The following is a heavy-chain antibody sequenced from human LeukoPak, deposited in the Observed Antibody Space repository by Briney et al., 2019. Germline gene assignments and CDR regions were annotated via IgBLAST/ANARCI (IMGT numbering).Heavy chain of an antibody. Sequence: GGSLRLSCAASGFTFSSYSMNWVRQAPGKGLEWVSSISSSSSYIYYADSVKGRFTISRDNAKNSLYLQMNSLRAEDTAVYYCARGVVPAAMGVWGQGTTVTVSS. CDR1: GFTFSSYS. CDR2: ISSSSSYI. CDR3: ARGVVPAAMGV. V-gene: IGHV3-21*01. D-gene: IGHD2-2*01. J-gene: IGHJ6*02.